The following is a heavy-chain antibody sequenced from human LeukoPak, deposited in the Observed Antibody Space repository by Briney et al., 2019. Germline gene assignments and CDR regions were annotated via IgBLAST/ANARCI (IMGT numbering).Heavy chain of an antibody. CDR1: GFTFSSYG. J-gene: IGHJ4*02. D-gene: IGHD3-22*01. CDR2: IWYDGSNK. CDR3: ARDNDSSGYSTGPVDY. Sequence: GGSLRLSCAASGFTFSSYGMHWVRQAPGKGLEWVAVIWYDGSNKYYADSVKGRFTISGDNSKNTLYLQMNSLRAEDTAVYYCARDNDSSGYSTGPVDYWGQGTLVTVSS. V-gene: IGHV3-33*01.